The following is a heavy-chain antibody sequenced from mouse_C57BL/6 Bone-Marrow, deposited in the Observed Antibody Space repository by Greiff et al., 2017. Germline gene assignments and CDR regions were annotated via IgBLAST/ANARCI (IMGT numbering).Heavy chain of an antibody. J-gene: IGHJ3*01. CDR3: ASPYSHYYGSRSWFAY. Sequence: DVMLVESGGDLVKPGGSLKLSCAASGFTFSSYGMSWVRQTPDKRLEWVATISSGGSYTYYPDSVKGRFTISRDNAKNTLYLQMSSLKSEDTAMYYCASPYSHYYGSRSWFAYWGQGTLVTVSA. CDR1: GFTFSSYG. D-gene: IGHD1-1*01. V-gene: IGHV5-6*02. CDR2: ISSGGSYT.